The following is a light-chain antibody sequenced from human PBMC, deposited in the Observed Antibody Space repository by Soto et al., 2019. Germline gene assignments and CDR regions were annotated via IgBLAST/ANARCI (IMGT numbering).Light chain of an antibody. V-gene: IGLV2-8*01. CDR1: SSDVGGYNY. Sequence: QSALTQPPSASGSPGLSVTISCTGTSSDVGGYNYVSWYQQHPGKAPKLVIYEVSKRPSGVPDRFSGSESGNTASLTVSGLQAEDEADYYCSSFAGSNNYVFGTGTKLTVL. CDR2: EVS. CDR3: SSFAGSNNYV. J-gene: IGLJ1*01.